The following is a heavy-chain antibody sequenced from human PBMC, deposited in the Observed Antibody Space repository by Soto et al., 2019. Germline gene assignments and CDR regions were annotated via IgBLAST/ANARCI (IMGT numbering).Heavy chain of an antibody. V-gene: IGHV1-2*02. D-gene: IGHD3-22*01. CDR1: GYTFTGYY. Sequence: GASVKVSCKASGYTFTGYYMYWVRQAPGQGLEWMGWINPNSGGTNYAQKFQGRVTMTRDTSISTAYMELSRLRFDDTAVYYCARDYPPDYYDSSGYYFGGWFDLWGQGTLVTVSS. CDR2: INPNSGGT. J-gene: IGHJ5*02. CDR3: ARDYPPDYYDSSGYYFGGWFDL.